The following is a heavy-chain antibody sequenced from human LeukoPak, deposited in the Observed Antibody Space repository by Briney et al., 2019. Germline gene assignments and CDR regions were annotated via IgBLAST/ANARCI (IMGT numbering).Heavy chain of an antibody. CDR3: AKTVRITMVRGVITPPYFDY. CDR1: GFTFSSYA. J-gene: IGHJ4*02. CDR2: ISGSGGST. V-gene: IGHV3-23*01. Sequence: PGGSLRLSCAASGFTFSSYAMSWVHQAPGKGLEWVSAISGSGGSTYYADSVKGRFTISRDNSKNTLYLQMNSLRAEDTAVYYCAKTVRITMVRGVITPPYFDYWGQGTLVTVSS. D-gene: IGHD3-10*01.